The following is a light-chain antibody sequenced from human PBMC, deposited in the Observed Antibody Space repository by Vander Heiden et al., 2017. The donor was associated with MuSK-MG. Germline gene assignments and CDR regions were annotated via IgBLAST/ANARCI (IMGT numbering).Light chain of an antibody. CDR3: CSSEGSSTLGV. CDR2: EVS. Sequence: QSALTQPASVSGSPGQSITISCTGTSSDVGSYNLVSWYQQHPGKAPKLMIYEVSKRPSGVSNRFSGSKAGNTASLTITGLQAGDEAEDHCCSSEGSSTLGVFGGGTKLTVL. J-gene: IGLJ2*01. V-gene: IGLV2-23*02. CDR1: SSDVGSYNL.